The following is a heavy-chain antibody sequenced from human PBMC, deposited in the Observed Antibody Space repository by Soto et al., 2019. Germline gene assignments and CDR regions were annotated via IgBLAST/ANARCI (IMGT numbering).Heavy chain of an antibody. D-gene: IGHD3-22*01. CDR1: GYTLTRYS. J-gene: IGHJ4*02. Sequence: QVQLVQSGAEEMKPGASVKVSCKASGYTLTRYSIHWVRQAPGQRLEWMGWINAGNGNTKFSQKFQGRVTLTRDTSASTAYMEMRGLRSEDTAVYYCAILGTYYFDNSDNYFDFWGQGPLVTVSS. CDR3: AILGTYYFDNSDNYFDF. V-gene: IGHV1-3*05. CDR2: INAGNGNT.